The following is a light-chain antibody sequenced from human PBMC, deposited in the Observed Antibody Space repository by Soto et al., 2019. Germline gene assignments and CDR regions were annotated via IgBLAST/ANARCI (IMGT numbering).Light chain of an antibody. Sequence: QSVLTQPPSASGSPGQSVTISCTGTSSDDGGYDYVSWYQKHPGKAPKLMIYEVTIRPSGVSDRFSGSKSGNTASLTVSGLQAEDEADYYCSSYTGGNPSYVFGTGTKVTVL. CDR1: SSDDGGYDY. J-gene: IGLJ1*01. CDR2: EVT. CDR3: SSYTGGNPSYV. V-gene: IGLV2-8*01.